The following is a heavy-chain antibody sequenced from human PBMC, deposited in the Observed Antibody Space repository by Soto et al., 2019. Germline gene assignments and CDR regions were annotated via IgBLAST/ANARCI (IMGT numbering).Heavy chain of an antibody. J-gene: IGHJ6*03. V-gene: IGHV3-48*01. D-gene: IGHD2-21*02. CDR1: GFTFSDYS. CDR2: ISRSSDAI. Sequence: GGSLRLSCAASGFTFSDYSMNWVRQALGKGLEWVSYISRSSDAIYYADSVRGRFTISRDNSKNTLYLQMNSLRAEDTAVYYCAKDGTEAVTSNYYYMDVWGKGTTVTVSS. CDR3: AKDGTEAVTSNYYYMDV.